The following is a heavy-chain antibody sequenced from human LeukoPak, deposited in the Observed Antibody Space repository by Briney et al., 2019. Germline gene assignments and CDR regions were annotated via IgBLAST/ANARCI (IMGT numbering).Heavy chain of an antibody. CDR1: GYTFTNYD. CDR2: MNPNSGNT. D-gene: IGHD6-13*01. Sequence: ASVKVSCKASGYTFTNYDINWVRQATGQGPEWMGWMNPNSGNTGYAQKFQGRVSMTSNTSISTAYMELSSLRSEDTAVYYCARGLRREQQLLRAFDDWGQGTLVTVSS. CDR3: ARGLRREQQLLRAFDD. J-gene: IGHJ4*02. V-gene: IGHV1-8*01.